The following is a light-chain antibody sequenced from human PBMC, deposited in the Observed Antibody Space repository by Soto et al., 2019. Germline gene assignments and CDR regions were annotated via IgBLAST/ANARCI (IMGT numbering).Light chain of an antibody. Sequence: DFLMTQSPVSPPLGLGQPPSIFCRARESLLYNDGVTYLNWFQXRQGQSQRGXIYRVSNRDSGVPDRFRGSGSGTNFTMTLSSVEAEDVAMDDGMQGTHWPRTFGQGTKVDIK. CDR3: MQGTHWPRT. CDR2: RVS. V-gene: IGKV2-30*01. J-gene: IGKJ1*01. CDR1: ESLLYNDGVTY.